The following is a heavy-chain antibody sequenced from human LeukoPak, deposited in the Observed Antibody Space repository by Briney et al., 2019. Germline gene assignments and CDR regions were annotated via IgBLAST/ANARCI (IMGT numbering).Heavy chain of an antibody. CDR3: ARGDSSTWAYFFDY. J-gene: IGHJ4*02. D-gene: IGHD3-22*01. V-gene: IGHV3-23*01. CDR1: GFTFSSYA. Sequence: GGSLRLSCAASGFTFSSYAMTWVRQAPGKGLEWVSIIYGGGTTFYADSVKGRFTISRDNSDHTLYLQMNTLRAEDAAVYYCARGDSSTWAYFFDYWGQGTLVAVSS. CDR2: IIYGGGTT.